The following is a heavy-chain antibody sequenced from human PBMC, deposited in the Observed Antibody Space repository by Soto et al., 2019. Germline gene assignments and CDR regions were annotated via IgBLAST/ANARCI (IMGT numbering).Heavy chain of an antibody. D-gene: IGHD2-2*01. CDR3: ARSQGSCTSLEIYYYYYYGMDV. Sequence: QVQLVQSGAEVKKPGSSVKVSCKASGGTFGSYAISWVRQAPGQGLEWMGGIITIPGTANYAQKFQGRVTIAADESTSTAYMELSSLRSEDTAVYYCARSQGSCTSLEIYYYYYYGMDVWGQGTTVTVSS. CDR2: IITIPGTA. J-gene: IGHJ6*02. CDR1: GGTFGSYA. V-gene: IGHV1-69*01.